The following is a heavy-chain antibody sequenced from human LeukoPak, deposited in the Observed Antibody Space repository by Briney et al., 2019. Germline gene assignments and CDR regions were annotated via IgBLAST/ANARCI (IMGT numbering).Heavy chain of an antibody. CDR3: ARDVDMIPPWAEAYYNYYYMDV. CDR1: GYTFTGYY. CDR2: INPRGGST. Sequence: GASVKVSCKASGYTFTGYYIHWVRQAPGQGLEWMGVINPRGGSTNYAQKFHGRLTMTRDTSTSTVYMDLSSLRSEDTAVYYCARDVDMIPPWAEAYYNYYYMDVWGKGTAVTISS. V-gene: IGHV1-46*01. D-gene: IGHD3-22*01. J-gene: IGHJ6*03.